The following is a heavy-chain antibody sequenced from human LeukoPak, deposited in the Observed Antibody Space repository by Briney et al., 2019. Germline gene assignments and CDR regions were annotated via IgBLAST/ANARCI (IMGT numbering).Heavy chain of an antibody. D-gene: IGHD5-12*01. V-gene: IGHV4-34*01. CDR1: GGSFSGYY. J-gene: IGHJ3*02. Sequence: SETLSLTCAVYGGSFSGYYWSWIHQPPGKGLEWIGEINHSGSTNYNPSLKSRVTISVDTSKNQFSLKLSSVTAADTPVYYCTRRSVLASAFDIWGQGTMVTVSS. CDR3: TRRSVLASAFDI. CDR2: INHSGST.